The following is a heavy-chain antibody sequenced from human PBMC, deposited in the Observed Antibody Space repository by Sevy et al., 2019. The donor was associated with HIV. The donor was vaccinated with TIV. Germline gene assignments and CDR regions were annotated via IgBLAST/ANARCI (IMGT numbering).Heavy chain of an antibody. J-gene: IGHJ6*02. CDR1: GGSISSYY. D-gene: IGHD3-22*01. CDR2: IYYSGST. CDR3: ARVSPYYDSSGYYYYYYGMDV. V-gene: IGHV4-59*01. Sequence: SETLSLTCTVSGGSISSYYWSWIRQPPGKGLEWIGYIYYSGSTNYNPSLKSRVTISVDTSKNQFSLKLSSVTAADTAVYYCARVSPYYDSSGYYYYYYGMDVWGQGTTVTVSS.